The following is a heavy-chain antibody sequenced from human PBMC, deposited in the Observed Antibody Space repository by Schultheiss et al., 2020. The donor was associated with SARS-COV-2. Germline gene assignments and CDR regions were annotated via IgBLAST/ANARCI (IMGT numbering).Heavy chain of an antibody. D-gene: IGHD3/OR15-3a*01. CDR3: AKEEGGTGPNFDY. J-gene: IGHJ4*02. CDR2: ISYDGSNK. CDR1: GFTFSSYG. Sequence: GSLRLSCAASGFTFSSYGMHWVRQAPGKGLEWVAVISYDGSNKYYADSVKGRFTISRDNSKNTLYLQMNSLRAEDTAVYYCAKEEGGTGPNFDYWGQGTLVTVSS. V-gene: IGHV3-30*18.